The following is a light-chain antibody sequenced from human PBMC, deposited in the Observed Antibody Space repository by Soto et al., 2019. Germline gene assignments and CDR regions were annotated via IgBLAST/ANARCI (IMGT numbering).Light chain of an antibody. Sequence: QSVLTQPPSVSAAPGQKVTISCSGSTSNIGNNYVSWFQQLPGTAPKLLIYENDKRPSGIPDRFSGSTSGTSATLGITGLQTGDEADYYCGTEVSSLTGYVFATGTKVTV. CDR3: GTEVSSLTGYV. J-gene: IGLJ1*01. V-gene: IGLV1-51*02. CDR2: END. CDR1: TSNIGNNY.